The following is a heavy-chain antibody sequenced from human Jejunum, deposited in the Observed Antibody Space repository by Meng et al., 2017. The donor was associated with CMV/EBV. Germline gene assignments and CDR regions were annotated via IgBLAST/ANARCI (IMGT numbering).Heavy chain of an antibody. CDR3: AKVAMAARRGTGGLDV. CDR1: FANFA. V-gene: IGHV3-9*01. D-gene: IGHD6-19*01. CDR2: IVWHSGSI. J-gene: IGHJ6*02. Sequence: FANFAMHWVRQAPGKALEWVAGIVWHSGSIGYADSVEGRFTISRDNAKTSPYLQMNSLTTEDTALYYCAKVAMAARRGTGGLDVWGQGTTVTVSS.